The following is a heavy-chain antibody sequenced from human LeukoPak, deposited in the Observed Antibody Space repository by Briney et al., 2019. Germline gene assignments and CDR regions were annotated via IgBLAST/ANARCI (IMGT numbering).Heavy chain of an antibody. CDR2: INEDGSVE. D-gene: IGHD1-26*01. Sequence: PGGSLRLSCTASGFTFSRLWMSWVRQAPGKGLEWVAKINEDGSVEYYVDSVKGRVTISRDNAKTSVSLQLNSLRVEDTAVYYCAKGGWLDNWGQGTLVIVSS. V-gene: IGHV3-7*01. CDR3: AKGGWLDN. J-gene: IGHJ4*02. CDR1: GFTFSRLW.